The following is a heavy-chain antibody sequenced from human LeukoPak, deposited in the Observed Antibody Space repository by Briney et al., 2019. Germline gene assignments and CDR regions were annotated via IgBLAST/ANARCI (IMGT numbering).Heavy chain of an antibody. J-gene: IGHJ4*02. Sequence: GESLKISCKASGYSFTTYWIGWVRQMPGKGLEWMGIIYPADSAAHYSPSFQGQVTISVDKSINTAYLQWSRLKPSDTATYYCARSRAGPQGRFCSSASCYKPYYIDYWGQGTLVTVAS. CDR1: GYSFTTYW. CDR3: ARSRAGPQGRFCSSASCYKPYYIDY. V-gene: IGHV5-51*01. CDR2: IYPADSAA. D-gene: IGHD2-2*02.